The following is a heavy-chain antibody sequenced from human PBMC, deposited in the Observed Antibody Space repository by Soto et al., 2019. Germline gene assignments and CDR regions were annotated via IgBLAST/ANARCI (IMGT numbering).Heavy chain of an antibody. J-gene: IGHJ6*02. Sequence: ASVKVSCKASGYTFSSYYIHWVRQAPGQGLEWMGMVNPSGGSTSYAQKLQGRVTMTGDTSTNTAYMELSSLRSEDTAVYYCAREIEVYDFWSGYYTGQRNYYYGMDVWGQGTTVTVSS. V-gene: IGHV1-46*01. CDR2: VNPSGGST. D-gene: IGHD3-3*01. CDR3: AREIEVYDFWSGYYTGQRNYYYGMDV. CDR1: GYTFSSYY.